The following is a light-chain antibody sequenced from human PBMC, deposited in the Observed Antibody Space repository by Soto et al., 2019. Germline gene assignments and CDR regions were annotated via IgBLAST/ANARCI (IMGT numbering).Light chain of an antibody. CDR1: QSVGSL. CDR2: DAS. Sequence: EIVLTQSPATPSLSPGEGATLSCRASQSVGSLLAWYQQKPGQAPRLVIYDASSRATGIPARFSGSGSGTDFTLTISSLEPEDFAVYYCQQRSNWPITFGQGTRLEIK. J-gene: IGKJ5*01. V-gene: IGKV3-11*01. CDR3: QQRSNWPIT.